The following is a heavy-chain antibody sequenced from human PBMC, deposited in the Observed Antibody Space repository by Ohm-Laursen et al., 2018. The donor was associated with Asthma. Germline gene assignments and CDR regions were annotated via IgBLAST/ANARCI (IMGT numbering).Heavy chain of an antibody. V-gene: IGHV3-73*01. CDR2: IRSKANSYAT. Sequence: GSLRLSCAASGFTFSGSAMHWVRQASGKGLEWVGRIRSKANSYATAYAASVKGRFTISRDDSKNTAYLQMNSLKTEDTAVYYCTRPLVSGSRDYWGQGTLVTVSS. CDR3: TRPLVSGSRDY. CDR1: GFTFSGSA. D-gene: IGHD1-26*01. J-gene: IGHJ4*02.